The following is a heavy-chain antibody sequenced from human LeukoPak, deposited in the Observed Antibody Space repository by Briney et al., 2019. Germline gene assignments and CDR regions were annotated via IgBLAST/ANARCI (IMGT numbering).Heavy chain of an antibody. CDR2: IGPNGAST. D-gene: IGHD3-9*01. CDR3: VKDLTGTWSFDY. CDR1: GFTFSNHF. V-gene: IGHV3-64D*06. Sequence: GGSLRLSCSTSGFTFSNHFMHWVRQAPGKGLEYVSSIGPNGASTLYADSVKGRFTISRDNSKNALYLQLTSLRLEDTAHYYCVKDLTGTWSFDYWGQGTLVTVSS. J-gene: IGHJ4*02.